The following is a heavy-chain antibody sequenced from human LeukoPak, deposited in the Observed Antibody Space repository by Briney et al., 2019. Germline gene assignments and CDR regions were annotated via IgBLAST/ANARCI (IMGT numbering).Heavy chain of an antibody. Sequence: GGSLRLSCAASGFSFSSYSFNWVRQAPGKGLEWVSSINTVSSYIYYADSLKGRFTISRDNAKNSVYLQMDSLRAEDSAVYYCARLRRNTDSSGFFYYYDYWGQGALVTVSS. CDR1: GFSFSSYS. D-gene: IGHD3-22*01. J-gene: IGHJ4*02. V-gene: IGHV3-21*06. CDR3: ARLRRNTDSSGFFYYYDY. CDR2: INTVSSYI.